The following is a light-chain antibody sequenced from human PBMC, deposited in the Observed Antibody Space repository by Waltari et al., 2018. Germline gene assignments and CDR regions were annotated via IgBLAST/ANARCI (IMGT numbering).Light chain of an antibody. CDR1: QDITDH. CDR2: DAS. Sequence: DIQMTQSPSSLSASLGDRITITCQASQDITDHLNWYQQKPGKAPNLLIYDASNLQSGVPSRFSGSGSGTYFTFTISSLQPEDIATYYCQQYDNLPPYTFGQGTK. J-gene: IGKJ2*01. CDR3: QQYDNLPPYT. V-gene: IGKV1-33*01.